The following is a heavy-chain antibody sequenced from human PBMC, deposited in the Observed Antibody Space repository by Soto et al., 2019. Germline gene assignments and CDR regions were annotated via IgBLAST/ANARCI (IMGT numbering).Heavy chain of an antibody. CDR1: GYSFTSYW. Sequence: PGESLKISCKASGYSFTSYWIGWVRQMPGTGLEWMGIIYPGDSDTRYSPSFQGQVTISADKSISTAYLQWSSLKASDTAMYYCARNGAPLGYCSGGSCYSDYWGQGTLVTVSS. J-gene: IGHJ4*02. V-gene: IGHV5-51*01. CDR3: ARNGAPLGYCSGGSCYSDY. D-gene: IGHD2-15*01. CDR2: IYPGDSDT.